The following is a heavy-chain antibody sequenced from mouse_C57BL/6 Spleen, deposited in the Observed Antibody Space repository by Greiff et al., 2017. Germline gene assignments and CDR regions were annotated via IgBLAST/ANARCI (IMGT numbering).Heavy chain of an antibody. CDR3: ARGGYWGYGMDY. CDR1: GFTFSDYG. D-gene: IGHD3-1*01. J-gene: IGHJ4*01. Sequence: EVKLQESGGGLVKPGGSLKLSCAASGFTFSDYGMHWVRQAPEKGLEWVAYISSGSSTIYYADTVKGRFTISRDNAKNTLFLQMTSLRSEDTAMYYCARGGYWGYGMDYWGQGTSVTVSS. CDR2: ISSGSSTI. V-gene: IGHV5-17*01.